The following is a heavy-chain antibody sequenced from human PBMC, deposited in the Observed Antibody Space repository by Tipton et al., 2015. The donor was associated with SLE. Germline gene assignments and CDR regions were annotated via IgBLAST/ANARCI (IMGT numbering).Heavy chain of an antibody. CDR1: GDTIDGNTYF. CDR2: ISYSGAT. V-gene: IGHV4-39*07. J-gene: IGHJ4*02. CDR3: AKSGVSGGFDY. Sequence: TLSLTCTVSGDTIDGNTYFWDWIRQPPGKGLMLIGSISYSGATSYNPSLKSRVTISVDTSKNHFSLKLSSVTAADTAVYYCAKSGVSGGFDYWGQGTLVTVSS. D-gene: IGHD3-16*01.